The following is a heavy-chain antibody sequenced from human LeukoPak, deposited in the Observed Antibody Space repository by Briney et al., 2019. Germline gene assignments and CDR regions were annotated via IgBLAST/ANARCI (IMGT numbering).Heavy chain of an antibody. J-gene: IGHJ4*02. CDR2: ISYDGSNK. D-gene: IGHD6-13*01. CDR1: GFTFSSYA. V-gene: IGHV3-30-3*01. Sequence: GGSLRLSCAASGFTFSSYAMHWVRQAPGKGLEWVAVISYDGSNKYYADSVKGRFTISRDNSKNTLYLRMNSLRAEDTAVYYCASNPGYSSSWEEYYFDYWGQGTLVTVSS. CDR3: ASNPGYSSSWEEYYFDY.